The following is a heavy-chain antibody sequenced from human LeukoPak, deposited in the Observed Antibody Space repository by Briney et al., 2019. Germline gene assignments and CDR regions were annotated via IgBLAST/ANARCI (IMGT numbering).Heavy chain of an antibody. V-gene: IGHV3-33*08. Sequence: GGSLRLSCAASGFTFSSYAMSWVRQAPGKGLEWVAVIGDTGRAKYYADSVEGRFTASRDNSNKILYLEMNSLRYDDTALYYCAREAAWGNWYFDLWGRGTLVTVSS. CDR2: IGDTGRAK. J-gene: IGHJ2*01. CDR1: GFTFSSYA. D-gene: IGHD3-16*01. CDR3: AREAAWGNWYFDL.